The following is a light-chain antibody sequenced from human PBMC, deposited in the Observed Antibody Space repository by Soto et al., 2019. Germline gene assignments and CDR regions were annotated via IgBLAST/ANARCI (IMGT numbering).Light chain of an antibody. V-gene: IGLV2-23*01. Sequence: QSVLTQPASVSGSPGQSITISCTGTSSDVGNYNLVSWYQQHPGKAPKLMIYEDNKRPSGVSHRFSGSKSGNRASLTISGLQAEDEADYYCCSYASGSTYVFGTGTKVTVL. CDR3: CSYASGSTYV. J-gene: IGLJ1*01. CDR1: SSDVGNYNL. CDR2: EDN.